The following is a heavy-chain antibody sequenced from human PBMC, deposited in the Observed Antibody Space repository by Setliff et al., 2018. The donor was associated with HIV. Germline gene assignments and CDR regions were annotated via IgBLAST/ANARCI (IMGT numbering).Heavy chain of an antibody. D-gene: IGHD3-10*01. CDR2: TRNEANSYTT. CDR3: ITDRPGGWFDP. Sequence: GGSLRLSCAASGFTFSDHYMDWVRQAPGKGLEWVGRTRNEANSYTTEYAASVKGRFTISRDDSKNSLYLQMNSLKTEDTAVYYCITDRPGGWFDPWGQGTLVTVSS. V-gene: IGHV3-72*01. J-gene: IGHJ5*02. CDR1: GFTFSDHY.